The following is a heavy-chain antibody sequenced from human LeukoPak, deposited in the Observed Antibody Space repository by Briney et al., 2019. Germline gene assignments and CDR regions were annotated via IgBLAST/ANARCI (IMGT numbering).Heavy chain of an antibody. CDR1: GFTFSSYG. J-gene: IGHJ3*02. Sequence: GGSLRLSCAAPGFTFSSYGMHWVRQAPGKGLEWVAVISYDGSNKYYADSVKGRFTISRDNSKNTLYLQMNSLRAEDTAVYYCARGGLGIGDFDIWGQGTMVTVSS. CDR2: ISYDGSNK. CDR3: ARGGLGIGDFDI. D-gene: IGHD7-27*01. V-gene: IGHV3-30*03.